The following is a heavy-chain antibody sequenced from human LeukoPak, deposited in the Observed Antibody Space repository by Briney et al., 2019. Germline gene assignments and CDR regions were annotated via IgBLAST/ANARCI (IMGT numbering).Heavy chain of an antibody. CDR2: IRFDGSYE. CDR1: GFTFSSYG. CDR3: AKDEEVTGTNLGLILDAFDI. J-gene: IGHJ3*02. V-gene: IGHV3-30*02. Sequence: PGETLRLSCAASGFTFSSYGMHWVRQAPGKGLEWVTFIRFDGSYEDYADSVKGRFTISRDNSKNTLYLQMNSLRAEDTAVYFCAKDEEVTGTNLGLILDAFDIWGQGTMVTVSS. D-gene: IGHD1-20*01.